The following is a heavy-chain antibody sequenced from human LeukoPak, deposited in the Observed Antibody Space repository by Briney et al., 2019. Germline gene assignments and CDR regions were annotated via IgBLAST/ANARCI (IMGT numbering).Heavy chain of an antibody. V-gene: IGHV3-21*05. CDR3: ARDLTTTNPDAFDI. Sequence: GGSLRLSCAASGFTLSTYSMNWVRQAPGKGLEWVSYISSSNRDIRYADSVKGRFTISRDKAKNSLYLQMNGLRVEDTAVYYCARDLTTTNPDAFDIWGQGTMVTVSS. D-gene: IGHD4/OR15-4a*01. CDR2: ISSSNRDI. CDR1: GFTLSTYS. J-gene: IGHJ3*02.